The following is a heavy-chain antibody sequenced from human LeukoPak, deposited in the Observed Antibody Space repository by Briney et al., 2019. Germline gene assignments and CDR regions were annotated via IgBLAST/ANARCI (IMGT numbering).Heavy chain of an antibody. D-gene: IGHD4-17*01. Sequence: PGGSLRLSCAASGFTFSSYGMHWVRQAPGKWLEWVAFIRYDGSNKYYADSVKGRFTISRDNSKNTLYLQMNSLRAEDTAVYYCAKEDSRSVYGDYAGTFDYWGQGTLVTVSS. CDR2: IRYDGSNK. CDR1: GFTFSSYG. V-gene: IGHV3-30*02. J-gene: IGHJ4*02. CDR3: AKEDSRSVYGDYAGTFDY.